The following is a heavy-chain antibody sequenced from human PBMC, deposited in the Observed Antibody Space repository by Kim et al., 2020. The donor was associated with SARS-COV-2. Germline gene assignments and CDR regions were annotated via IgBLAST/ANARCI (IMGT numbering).Heavy chain of an antibody. V-gene: IGHV3-7*01. D-gene: IGHD5-12*01. CDR3: AREWMPDY. CDR2: IKKDGSLK. J-gene: IGHJ4*02. CDR1: GFTFSSYW. Sequence: GGSLRLSCAASGFTFSSYWMSWVRQAPGKGLEWVASIKKDGSLKDYVDSVKGRFTISRDNAKNSLSLLMNSLRPEDTAVYFCAREWMPDYWGQGTLVTVSS.